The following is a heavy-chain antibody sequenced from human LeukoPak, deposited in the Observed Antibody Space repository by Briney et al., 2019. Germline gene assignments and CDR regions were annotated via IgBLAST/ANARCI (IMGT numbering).Heavy chain of an antibody. V-gene: IGHV1-2*02. CDR2: INPNSGGT. Sequence: ASVKVSCKASGYTFTGYYMHWVRQAPGQGLEWMGWINPNSGGTNYAQKFQGRVTMTRDTSIHTAYMELSSLGSDDTAVYYCARDGRGSRSSWFDPWGQGTLVILSS. CDR1: GYTFTGYY. J-gene: IGHJ5*02. CDR3: ARDGRGSRSSWFDP. D-gene: IGHD3-10*01.